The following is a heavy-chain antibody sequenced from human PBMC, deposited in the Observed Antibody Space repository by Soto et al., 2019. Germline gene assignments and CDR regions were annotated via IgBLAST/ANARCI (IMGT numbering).Heavy chain of an antibody. CDR2: INHSGST. CDR3: ARGVGIAAASTLDFDY. Sequence: QVQLQQWGAGLLKPSETLSLTCAVYGGSFSGYYWSWIRQPPGKGLEWIGEINHSGSTNYNPSLKSRVTISVDTSKNQCSLKLSSVPAADTAVYYCARGVGIAAASTLDFDYWGQGTLVTVSS. D-gene: IGHD6-13*01. J-gene: IGHJ4*02. CDR1: GGSFSGYY. V-gene: IGHV4-34*01.